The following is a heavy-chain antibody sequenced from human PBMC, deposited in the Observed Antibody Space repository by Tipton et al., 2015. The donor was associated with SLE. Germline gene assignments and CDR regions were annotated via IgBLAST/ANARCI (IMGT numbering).Heavy chain of an antibody. V-gene: IGHV4-34*01. CDR3: ARDNGDYHYYYYYMDV. D-gene: IGHD4-17*01. Sequence: TLSLTCAVYGGSFSGYYWSWIRQPPGKGLEWIGEINHSGGTNYNPSLKSRVTISVDTSKNQSSLRLSSVPAADTAVYYCARDNGDYHYYYYYMDVWGKGTTVTVSS. CDR2: INHSGGT. J-gene: IGHJ6*03. CDR1: GGSFSGYY.